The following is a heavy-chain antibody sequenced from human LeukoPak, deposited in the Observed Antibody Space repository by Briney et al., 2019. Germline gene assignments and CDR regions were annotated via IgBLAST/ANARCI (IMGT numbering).Heavy chain of an antibody. V-gene: IGHV1-18*01. J-gene: IGHJ6*03. CDR2: ISAYNGNT. CDR3: ARGRIAVAGKRYYYMDV. Sequence: ASVKVSCKASGYTFTSYGISWVRQAPGQGLEWMGWISAYNGNTNYAQKFQGRVTMTRNTSISTAYMELSSLRSEDTAVYYCARGRIAVAGKRYYYMDVWGKGTTVTISS. CDR1: GYTFTSYG. D-gene: IGHD6-19*01.